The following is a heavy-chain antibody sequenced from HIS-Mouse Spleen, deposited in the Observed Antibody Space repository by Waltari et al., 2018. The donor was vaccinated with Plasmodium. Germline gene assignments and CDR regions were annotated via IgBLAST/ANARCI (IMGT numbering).Heavy chain of an antibody. J-gene: IGHJ2*01. CDR3: ASSWYWYFDL. V-gene: IGHV3-7*01. CDR1: GLTFSSYW. Sequence: EVQLVESGGGLVQPGGSLSRSCAASGLTFSSYWMSWVANIKQDGSEKYYVDSVKGRFTISRDNAKNSLYLQMNSLRAEDTAVYYCASSWYWYFDLWGRGTLVTVSS. CDR2: IKQDGSEK. D-gene: IGHD6-13*01.